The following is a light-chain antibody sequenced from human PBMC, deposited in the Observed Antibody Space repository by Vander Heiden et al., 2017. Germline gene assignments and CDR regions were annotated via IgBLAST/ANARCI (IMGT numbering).Light chain of an antibody. CDR1: QGIGRS. J-gene: IGKJ1*01. CDR3: HQSSSLPWT. V-gene: IGKV6-21*01. CDR2: FAS. Sequence: EIVLTQSPDFQSVTPKEKVTITCRASQGIGRSIHWYQQKPDQSPKLLIKFASQSFSGVPSRFSGSGSGTDFTLTINSLEDEDAATYYCHQSSSLPWTFGQGTKVEIK.